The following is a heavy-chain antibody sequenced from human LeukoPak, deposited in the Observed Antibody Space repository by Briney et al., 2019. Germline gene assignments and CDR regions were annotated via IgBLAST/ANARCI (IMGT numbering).Heavy chain of an antibody. CDR1: GYTFTSYG. CDR3: ARTGYSSGWYEREPFDY. Sequence: ASVKVSCKASGYTFTSYGISWVRQAPGQGLEWMGWISAYNGNTNYAQKLQGRVTMTTDASTSTAYMGLRSLRSDDTAVYYCARTGYSSGWYEREPFDYWGQGTLVTVSS. V-gene: IGHV1-18*01. CDR2: ISAYNGNT. J-gene: IGHJ4*02. D-gene: IGHD6-19*01.